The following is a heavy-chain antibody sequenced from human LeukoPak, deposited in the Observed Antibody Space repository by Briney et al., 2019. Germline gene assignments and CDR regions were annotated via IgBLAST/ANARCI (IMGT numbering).Heavy chain of an antibody. D-gene: IGHD3-16*01. CDR2: IYHSGST. V-gene: IGHV4-30-2*01. CDR3: ASGGSQDY. Sequence: SETLSLTCTVSGGSISSGGYYWSWIRQPPGKGLEWIGYIYHSGSTYYNPSLKSRVTISVDRSKNQFSLKLSSVTAADTAVYYCASGGSQDYWGQGTLVTVSS. J-gene: IGHJ4*02. CDR1: GGSISSGGYY.